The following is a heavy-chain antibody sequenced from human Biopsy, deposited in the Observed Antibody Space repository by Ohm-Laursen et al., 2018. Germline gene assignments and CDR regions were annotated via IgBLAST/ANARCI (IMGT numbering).Heavy chain of an antibody. J-gene: IGHJ4*02. CDR2: IYSGGST. CDR3: AKCMTGGSNYYFHH. D-gene: IGHD2-8*01. CDR1: GFTVSSNY. V-gene: IGHV3-53*01. Sequence: SLRLSCAASGFTVSSNYMSWVRQAPGKGLEWVSVIYSGGSTYYADSVKGRFTISRDNSKNTLYLRMNSLRAEDTAVYYCAKCMTGGSNYYFHHCGQGTLVTVSS.